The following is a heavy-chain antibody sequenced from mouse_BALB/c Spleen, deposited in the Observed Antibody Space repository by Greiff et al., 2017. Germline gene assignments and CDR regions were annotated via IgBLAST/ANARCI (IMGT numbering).Heavy chain of an antibody. Sequence: VQLQQSGPGLVKPSQSLSLTCTVTGYSITSDYAWNWIRQFPGNKLEWMGYISYSGSTSYNPSLKSRISITRDTSKNQFFLQLNSVTTEDTATYYCARFGVRRAFDYWGQGTTLTVSS. CDR1: GYSITSDYA. D-gene: IGHD2-14*01. J-gene: IGHJ2*01. V-gene: IGHV3-2*02. CDR2: ISYSGST. CDR3: ARFGVRRAFDY.